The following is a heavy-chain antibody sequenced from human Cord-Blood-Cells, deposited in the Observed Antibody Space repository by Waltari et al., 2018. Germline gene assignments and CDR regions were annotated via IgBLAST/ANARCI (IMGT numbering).Heavy chain of an antibody. CDR2: ISSSSSYI. J-gene: IGHJ4*02. D-gene: IGHD1-20*01. Sequence: EVQLVVSGGGLVKPGGSLRLSCAASAFTFSSYSMNWVRKAPGKGLEWVSSISSSSSYIYYADSVKGRFTISRDNAKNSLYLQMNSLRAEDTAVYYCARYNLGGLVDYWGQGTLVTVSS. V-gene: IGHV3-21*01. CDR1: AFTFSSYS. CDR3: ARYNLGGLVDY.